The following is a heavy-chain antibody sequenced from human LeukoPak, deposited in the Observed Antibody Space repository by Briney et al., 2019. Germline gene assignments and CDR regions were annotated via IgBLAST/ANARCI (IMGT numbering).Heavy chain of an antibody. Sequence: PSETLSLTCAVYGGSFSGYYWSWIRQPPGKGLEWIGEINHSGSTNYNPSLKSRVTISVDTSKNQFSLKLSSVTAADTAVYYCARGARPPPAAAPTVFDYWGQGTLVTVSS. CDR3: ARGARPPPAAAPTVFDY. D-gene: IGHD6-13*01. CDR2: INHSGST. CDR1: GGSFSGYY. J-gene: IGHJ4*02. V-gene: IGHV4-34*01.